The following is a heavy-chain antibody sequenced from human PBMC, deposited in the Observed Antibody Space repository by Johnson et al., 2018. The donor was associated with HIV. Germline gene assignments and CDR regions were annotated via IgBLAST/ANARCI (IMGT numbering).Heavy chain of an antibody. CDR2: ISYDGNNK. J-gene: IGHJ3*02. V-gene: IGHV3-30-3*01. CDR3: ARVSYSVAAARYGALDI. Sequence: QVQLVESGGGVVQPGRSLRLSCASSGFTFSSYAMHWVRQAPGKGLKWVAVISYDGNNKYYADSVKGRFTISRDNYKNTLYLQINSLRAEDTAVDYCARVSYSVAAARYGALDIWGQGKMVIVSS. D-gene: IGHD2-15*01. CDR1: GFTFSSYA.